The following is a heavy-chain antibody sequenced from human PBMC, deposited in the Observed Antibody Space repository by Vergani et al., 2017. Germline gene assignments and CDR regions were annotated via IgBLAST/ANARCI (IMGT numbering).Heavy chain of an antibody. Sequence: ELQLVESGGGLVQPGGSLRLPCAASGSTVSGNYITWVRQAPGKGLEWVSHIYSGDETYYADFVKGRVTISRDTSKNTLHLQINNRRVEDTAVYYCARGNYYGSGTYVDPWGQGTLVTVSS. V-gene: IGHV3-66*02. CDR3: ARGNYYGSGTYVDP. CDR2: IYSGDET. J-gene: IGHJ5*02. D-gene: IGHD3-10*01. CDR1: GSTVSGNY.